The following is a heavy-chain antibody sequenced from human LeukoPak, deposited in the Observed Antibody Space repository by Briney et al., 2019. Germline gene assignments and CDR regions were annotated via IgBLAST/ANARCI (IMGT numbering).Heavy chain of an antibody. CDR2: IYYSGTT. J-gene: IGHJ5*02. V-gene: IGHV4-39*01. Sequence: PSETLSLTCSVSGGSISSPNHDWAWTRQPPGQGLEWIGSIYYSGTTYYNLSLKSRVTLSVDTSQNQFSLKLSSVTAVDTAIYFCARSLGANTWVGNWFDPWGQGTLVTVSP. D-gene: IGHD3-10*01. CDR1: GGSISSPNHD. CDR3: ARSLGANTWVGNWFDP.